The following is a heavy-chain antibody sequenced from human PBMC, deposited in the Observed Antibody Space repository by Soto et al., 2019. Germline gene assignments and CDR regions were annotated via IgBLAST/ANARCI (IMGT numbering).Heavy chain of an antibody. D-gene: IGHD6-6*01. Sequence: QVQLVQSGAEVKKPGASVKVSCKASGYTFTSYAMHWVRQAPGQRLEWMGWINAGNGNTKYSQKFQGRVTITRDTSASTAYRELSSLRSEDTAVYYCARDPGIAARQGGYWGQGTLVTVSS. V-gene: IGHV1-3*01. CDR2: INAGNGNT. J-gene: IGHJ4*02. CDR1: GYTFTSYA. CDR3: ARDPGIAARQGGY.